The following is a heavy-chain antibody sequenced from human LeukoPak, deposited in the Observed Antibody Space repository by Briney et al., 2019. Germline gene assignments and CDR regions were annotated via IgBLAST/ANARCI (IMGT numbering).Heavy chain of an antibody. CDR2: IIPMFGTP. CDR1: GDTFTTYA. Sequence: SVKVSCKASGDTFTTYAIIWVRQAPGQGLEWMGGIIPMFGTPNYAQRLQGRVTITADKSTKTAYMELSSLRPEDTAVYYCARAGIPGYCTNVTCSNWLDPWGQGTLVTVSS. V-gene: IGHV1-69*06. J-gene: IGHJ5*02. D-gene: IGHD2-8*01. CDR3: ARAGIPGYCTNVTCSNWLDP.